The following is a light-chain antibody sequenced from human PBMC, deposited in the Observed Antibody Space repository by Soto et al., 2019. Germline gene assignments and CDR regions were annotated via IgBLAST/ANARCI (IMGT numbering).Light chain of an antibody. Sequence: EIILTQSPDTLSLSPGERATLSCRASQTVSSNYLAWCQQRPGQAPRLLIYGASTGAAGIPDRFSGSGSGTDFTLTITRLEPEDSAVYYCQDYGSSAWTFGQGTKV. V-gene: IGKV3-20*01. CDR2: GAS. CDR1: QTVSSNY. CDR3: QDYGSSAWT. J-gene: IGKJ1*01.